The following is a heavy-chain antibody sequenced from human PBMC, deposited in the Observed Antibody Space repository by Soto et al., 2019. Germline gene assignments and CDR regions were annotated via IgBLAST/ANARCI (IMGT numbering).Heavy chain of an antibody. Sequence: SETLSLTCTVSGGSISSGDYYWSWIRQPPGKGLEWIGYIYYSGSTYYNPSLKSRVTISVDTSKNQFSLKLSSVTAADTAVYYCARSKHIVLVPAAMQFYFDYWGQGTPVTVSS. V-gene: IGHV4-30-4*01. CDR1: GGSISSGDYY. CDR3: ARSKHIVLVPAAMQFYFDY. D-gene: IGHD2-2*01. J-gene: IGHJ4*02. CDR2: IYYSGST.